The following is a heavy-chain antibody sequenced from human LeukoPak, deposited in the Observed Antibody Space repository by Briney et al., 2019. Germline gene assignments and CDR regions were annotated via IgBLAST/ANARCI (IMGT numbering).Heavy chain of an antibody. CDR3: ARAPTTYYYDSSGYYSPHFDY. CDR1: GFTVSSNY. CDR2: IYSGGST. Sequence: PGGSLRLSCAASGFTVSSNYMSWVRQAPGKGLEWVSVIYSGGSTYYADSVKGRFTISRDNSKNTLYLQMNSLRAEDTAVYYCARAPTTYYYDSSGYYSPHFDYWGQGTLVTVSS. D-gene: IGHD3-22*01. V-gene: IGHV3-53*01. J-gene: IGHJ4*02.